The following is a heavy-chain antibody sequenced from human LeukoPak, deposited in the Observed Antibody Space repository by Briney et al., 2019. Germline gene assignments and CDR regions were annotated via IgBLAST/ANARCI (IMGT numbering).Heavy chain of an antibody. CDR2: IYHSGST. Sequence: PSETLSLTCTVSGYSISSGYYWGWIRQPPGKGLEWIGSIYHSGSTYYNPSLKSRVTISVDTSKNQFSLKLSSVTAADTAVYYCARNREYYFDYWGQGALVTVSS. J-gene: IGHJ4*02. CDR1: GYSISSGYY. CDR3: ARNREYYFDY. V-gene: IGHV4-38-2*02. D-gene: IGHD3-10*01.